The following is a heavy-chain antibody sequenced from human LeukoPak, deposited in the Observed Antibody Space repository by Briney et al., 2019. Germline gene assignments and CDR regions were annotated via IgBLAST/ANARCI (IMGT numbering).Heavy chain of an antibody. CDR1: GYTFTSYA. V-gene: IGHV1-3*01. D-gene: IGHD5-18*01. CDR2: INAGNGNT. Sequence: GASVKGSCKASGYTFTSYAMHWVRQAPGQRLEWMGWINAGNGNTKYSQKFQGRVTITRDTSASTAYMELSSLRSEDTAVYYCARARGYSYGNHWGQGTLVTVSS. CDR3: ARARGYSYGNH. J-gene: IGHJ4*02.